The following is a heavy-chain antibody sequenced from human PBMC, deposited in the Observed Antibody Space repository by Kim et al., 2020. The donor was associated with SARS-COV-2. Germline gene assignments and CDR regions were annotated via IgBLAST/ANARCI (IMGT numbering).Heavy chain of an antibody. CDR3: ARGINSAFDI. D-gene: IGHD5-18*01. V-gene: IGHV6-1*01. CDR2: TYYRSKWYN. CDR1: GDSVSSKSVA. J-gene: IGHJ3*02. Sequence: SQTLSLTCAISGDSVSSKSVAWNWVRQSPSRGLEWLGRTYYRSKWYNDYAVSVKGRISIHPDTSHNQFSLQLNSVTPEDTAVYYCARGINSAFDIWGQGTVFTVSS.